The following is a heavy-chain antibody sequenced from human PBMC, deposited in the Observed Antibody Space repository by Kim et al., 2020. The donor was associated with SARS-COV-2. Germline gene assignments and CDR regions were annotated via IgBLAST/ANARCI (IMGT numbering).Heavy chain of an antibody. CDR1: GFTFSNYG. J-gene: IGHJ4*02. CDR3: AKAVSLGYCRDGSCYGLDY. Sequence: GGSLRLSCAASGFTFSNYGMHWVRQAPGKGLEWVAVVWCDGNNKYYADSGKGRFAISRDNSKNTLYLQMNSLRAEDTAVYYCAKAVSLGYCRDGSCYGLDYWGPGTLVTFSS. D-gene: IGHD2-15*01. V-gene: IGHV3-33*06. CDR2: VWCDGNNK.